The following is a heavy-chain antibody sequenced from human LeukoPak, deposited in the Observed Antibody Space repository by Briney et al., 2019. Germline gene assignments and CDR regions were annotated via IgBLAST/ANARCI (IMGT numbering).Heavy chain of an antibody. J-gene: IGHJ4*02. CDR3: AREYSSGWFPLDY. V-gene: IGHV4-59*01. D-gene: IGHD6-19*01. Sequence: SETLSLTCTVSGGPIRSYYWSWIRQPPAKELEWIGYIYYSGSTNYNPSLKSRVTISVDTSKNHFSLKLSSVTAADTAVYYCAREYSSGWFPLDYWGQGTLVTVSS. CDR2: IYYSGST. CDR1: GGPIRSYY.